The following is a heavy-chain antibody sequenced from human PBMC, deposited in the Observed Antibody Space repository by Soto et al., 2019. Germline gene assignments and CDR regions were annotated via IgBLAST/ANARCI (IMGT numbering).Heavy chain of an antibody. J-gene: IGHJ6*02. CDR1: GGSVSSYY. Sequence: SSETLSLTCTVSGGSVSSYYWSWIRQPPGKGLECIGYISYSDNANYNPSLKSRVTMSVDTSKNQFSLKLSSVTAADTAVYYCAASCVGCGGFNYYGMDVWGQGATVTVSS. CDR3: AASCVGCGGFNYYGMDV. V-gene: IGHV4-59*02. CDR2: ISYSDNA. D-gene: IGHD2-21*01.